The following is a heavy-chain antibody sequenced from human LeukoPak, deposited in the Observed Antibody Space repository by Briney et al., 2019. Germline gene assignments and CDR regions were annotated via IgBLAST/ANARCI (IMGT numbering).Heavy chain of an antibody. J-gene: IGHJ4*02. CDR1: GFTFDDYA. CDR3: AKSIAAAGTHFDY. V-gene: IGHV3-9*01. Sequence: PGRSLRLSCAASGFTFDDYAMHWVRQAPGKGLEWVSGISWNSGSIGYADSVKGRFTISRDNSKNTLYLQMNSLRAEDTAVYYCAKSIAAAGTHFDYWGQGTLVTVSS. D-gene: IGHD6-13*01. CDR2: ISWNSGSI.